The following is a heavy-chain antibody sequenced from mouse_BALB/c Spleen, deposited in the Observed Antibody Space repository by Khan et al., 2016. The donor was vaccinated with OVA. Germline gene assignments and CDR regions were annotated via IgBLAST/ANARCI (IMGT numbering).Heavy chain of an antibody. V-gene: IGHV1-31*01. CDR3: TRHGYVAWFTY. CDR2: IDPFSGGT. CDR1: GYSFTSYY. J-gene: IGHJ3*01. D-gene: IGHD2-2*01. Sequence: EVQLQQSGPELMKPGASVKISCKASGYSFTSYYIHWVMQSHGKSLEWIGYIDPFSGGTTYNQKFKGKATLTVDKSSSTAYIQLSNLTSADSAVYYCTRHGYVAWFTYWGQGTLVTVSA.